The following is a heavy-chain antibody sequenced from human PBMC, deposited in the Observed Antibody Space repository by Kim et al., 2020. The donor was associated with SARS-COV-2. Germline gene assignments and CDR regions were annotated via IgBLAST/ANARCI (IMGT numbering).Heavy chain of an antibody. Sequence: SETLSLTCTVSGGSISSGGYYWSWIRQHPGKGLEWIGYIYYSGSTYYNPSLKSRVTISVDTSKNQFSLKLSSVTAADTAVYYCARAMGITIFGVVIVNWFAPCGPGALFTVSS. D-gene: IGHD3-3*01. V-gene: IGHV4-31*03. CDR2: IYYSGST. CDR3: ARAMGITIFGVVIVNWFAP. J-gene: IGHJ5*02. CDR1: GGSISSGGYY.